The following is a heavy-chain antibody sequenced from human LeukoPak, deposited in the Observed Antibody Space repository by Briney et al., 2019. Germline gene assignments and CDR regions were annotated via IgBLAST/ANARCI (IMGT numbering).Heavy chain of an antibody. CDR3: ARVRTAGSSWYRAFDI. CDR1: GYTFTGYY. V-gene: IGHV1-2*02. CDR2: INPNSGGT. Sequence: RASVKVSCKASGYTFTGYYMHWVRQAPGQGLEWMGWINPNSGGTNYAQKFQGRVTMTRDTSISTAYMELSRLRSDDTAVYDCARVRTAGSSWYRAFDIWGQGTMVTVSS. J-gene: IGHJ3*02. D-gene: IGHD6-13*01.